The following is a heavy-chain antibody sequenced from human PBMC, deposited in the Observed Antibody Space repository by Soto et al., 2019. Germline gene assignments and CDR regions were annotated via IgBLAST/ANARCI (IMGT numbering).Heavy chain of an antibody. CDR3: AKGAILYQLLPPFDP. CDR2: ISYDGSNE. CDR1: GFTFSSYG. D-gene: IGHD2-2*01. Sequence: PGGSLRLSCAASGFTFSSYGRHWVRQAPGKGLEWVAVISYDGSNEYYADSVKGRFTISRDNSKNTLYLQMNSLRAEDTAVYYCAKGAILYQLLPPFDPWGQGTLVTVSS. V-gene: IGHV3-30*18. J-gene: IGHJ5*02.